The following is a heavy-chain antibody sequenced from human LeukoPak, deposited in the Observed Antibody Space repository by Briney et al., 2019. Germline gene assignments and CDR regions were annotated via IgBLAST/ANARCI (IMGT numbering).Heavy chain of an antibody. J-gene: IGHJ4*02. V-gene: IGHV3-49*04. CDR3: TRIGGTYYYGSSGYYYPDY. CDR2: IRSKAYGGTT. D-gene: IGHD3-22*01. CDR1: GFTFGDYA. Sequence: PGGSLRLSCTASGFTFGDYAMSWVRQAPGKGLEWVGFIRSKAYGGTTEYAASVKGRFTISRDDSKSIAYLQMNSLKTEDTAVYYCTRIGGTYYYGSSGYYYPDYWGQGTLVTVSS.